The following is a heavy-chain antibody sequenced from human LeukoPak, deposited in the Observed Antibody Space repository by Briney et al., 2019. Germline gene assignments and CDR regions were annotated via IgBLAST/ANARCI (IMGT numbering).Heavy chain of an antibody. D-gene: IGHD6-19*01. CDR2: IKQDGSEK. CDR3: ARDDYNSGWD. V-gene: IGHV3-7*03. CDR1: GFTFSSSW. Sequence: PGRSLRLSSAASGFTFSSSWVNWVRQAPGKGLEWVANIKQDGSEKYYVDSVKGRFTISRDNAKNSLYLQMNSLRADDTAVYYCARDDYNSGWDWGQGTLVTVSS. J-gene: IGHJ4*02.